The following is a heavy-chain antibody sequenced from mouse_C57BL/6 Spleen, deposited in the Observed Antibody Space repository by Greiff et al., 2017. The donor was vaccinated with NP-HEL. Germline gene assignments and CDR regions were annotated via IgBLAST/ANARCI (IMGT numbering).Heavy chain of an antibody. J-gene: IGHJ4*01. Sequence: LVEPGASVKISCKASGYAFSSSWMNWVKQRPGKGLEWIGRIYPGDGDTNYNGKFKGKATLTADKSSSTAYMQLSSLTSEDSAVYFCARSGDGYPYYYAMDYWGQGTSVTVSS. CDR2: IYPGDGDT. CDR1: GYAFSSSW. D-gene: IGHD2-3*01. V-gene: IGHV1-82*01. CDR3: ARSGDGYPYYYAMDY.